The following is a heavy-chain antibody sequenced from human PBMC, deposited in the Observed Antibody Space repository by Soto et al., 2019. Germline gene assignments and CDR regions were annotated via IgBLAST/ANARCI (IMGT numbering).Heavy chain of an antibody. J-gene: IGHJ4*02. V-gene: IGHV1-24*01. Sequence: ASVKVSCKVSGYTLTELSMHWVRQAPGKGLEWMGGFDPEDGETIYAQKFQGRVTMTEDTSTDTAYMELSSLRSEDTAVYYCATADSDYDSSGYPPNFDYWGQGTLVTVS. CDR3: ATADSDYDSSGYPPNFDY. CDR2: FDPEDGET. D-gene: IGHD3-22*01. CDR1: GYTLTELS.